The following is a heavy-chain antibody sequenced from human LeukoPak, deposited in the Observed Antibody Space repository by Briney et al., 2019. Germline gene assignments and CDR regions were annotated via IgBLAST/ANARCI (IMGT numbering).Heavy chain of an antibody. Sequence: SETLSLTCTVSGGSISSYYWSWIRQPPGKGLEWIGYIYYSGSTNYNPSLKSRVTISVDTSKNQFSLKLSSVTAADTAVYYCARDPDDAFDIWGQGTMVTVSS. CDR3: ARDPDDAFDI. J-gene: IGHJ3*02. CDR1: GGSISSYY. CDR2: IYYSGST. V-gene: IGHV4-59*01. D-gene: IGHD1-14*01.